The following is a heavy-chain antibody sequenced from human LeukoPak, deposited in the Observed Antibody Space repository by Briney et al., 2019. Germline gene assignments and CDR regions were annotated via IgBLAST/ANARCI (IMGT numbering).Heavy chain of an antibody. J-gene: IGHJ6*03. CDR1: GFTFSSHA. CDR3: VRDMEYYYDSSDYSPYYSYYMDV. V-gene: IGHV3-23*01. Sequence: GGSLRLSCAASGFTFSSHAMSWVRQAPGKGLAWVSAISGRGANTYYADSVKGRFTISRDNSKNTLYLQMNSLRAEDTAIYYCVRDMEYYYDSSDYSPYYSYYMDVWGKGTTVTVSS. CDR2: ISGRGANT. D-gene: IGHD3-22*01.